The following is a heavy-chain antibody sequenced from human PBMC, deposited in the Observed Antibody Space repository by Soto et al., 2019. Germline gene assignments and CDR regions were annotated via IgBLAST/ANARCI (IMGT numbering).Heavy chain of an antibody. CDR3: ARGPLRYFDWLPYYYGMDV. CDR1: GGSFSGYY. CDR2: INHSGST. J-gene: IGHJ6*02. V-gene: IGHV4-34*01. Sequence: SETLSLTCAVYGGSFSGYYWSWIRQPPGKGLEWIGEINHSGSTNYNPSLKSRVTISVDTSKNQFSLKLSSVTAADTAVYYCARGPLRYFDWLPYYYGMDVWGQGTTVTVSS. D-gene: IGHD3-9*01.